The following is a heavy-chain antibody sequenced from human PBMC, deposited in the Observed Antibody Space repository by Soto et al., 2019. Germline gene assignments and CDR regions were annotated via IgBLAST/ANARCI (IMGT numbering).Heavy chain of an antibody. CDR3: AKSSQSWNYYYFVMDV. V-gene: IGHV3-23*01. J-gene: IGHJ6*02. D-gene: IGHD3-3*01. Sequence: PGGSLRLSXAASGFTFSNYAMSWVRQAPGKGLEWVSGIIDSGGRTYYSDSVKGRFTISRDNSKNTLYLQMNRLRAEDTAVYYCAKSSQSWNYYYFVMDVWGHGITVTVSS. CDR1: GFTFSNYA. CDR2: IIDSGGRT.